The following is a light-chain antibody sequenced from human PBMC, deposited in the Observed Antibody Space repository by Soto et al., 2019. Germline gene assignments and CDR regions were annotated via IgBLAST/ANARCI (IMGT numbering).Light chain of an antibody. CDR2: DAS. J-gene: IGKJ4*01. Sequence: EIVMTQSPATLSVSPGERATLSCRASQSVSSNLAWYQQKPGQAPRLLIYDASTRATGIPARFSGSGSRTEYTLTISSLQSEDSAVYYCQKCSWHPFTVTFGGGTKVEIK. CDR1: QSVSSN. V-gene: IGKV3-15*01. CDR3: QKCSWHPFTVT.